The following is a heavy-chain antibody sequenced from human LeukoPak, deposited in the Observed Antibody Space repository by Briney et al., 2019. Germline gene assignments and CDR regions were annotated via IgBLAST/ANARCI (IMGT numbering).Heavy chain of an antibody. D-gene: IGHD3-22*01. Sequence: GGSLRLSCVASGFTFSSYGMHWVRQAPGKGLEWVAVISYDGSNKYYADSVKGRFTISRDNSKNTLYLQMNSLRAEDTAVYYCAKDWGYDSSGYYPLDYWGQGTLVTVSS. CDR3: AKDWGYDSSGYYPLDY. J-gene: IGHJ4*02. V-gene: IGHV3-30*18. CDR2: ISYDGSNK. CDR1: GFTFSSYG.